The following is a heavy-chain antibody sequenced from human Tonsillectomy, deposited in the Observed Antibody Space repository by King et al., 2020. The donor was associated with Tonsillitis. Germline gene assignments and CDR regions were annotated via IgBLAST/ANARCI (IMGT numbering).Heavy chain of an antibody. Sequence: QLVQSGAEVKKPGSSVKVSCKASGGTFSSYAISWVRQAPGQGLEWMGRIIPILAIPNYAQKFQGRVTITADKSTSTAYMELGSLRSEDTAVYYCARGAFYDGSGYSDYFDYWGQGTLVTVSS. CDR1: GGTFSSYA. D-gene: IGHD3-22*01. CDR3: ARGAFYDGSGYSDYFDY. J-gene: IGHJ4*02. V-gene: IGHV1-69*09. CDR2: IIPILAIP.